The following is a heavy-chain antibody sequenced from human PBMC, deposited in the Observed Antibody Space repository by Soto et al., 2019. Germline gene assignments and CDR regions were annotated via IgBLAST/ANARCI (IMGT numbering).Heavy chain of an antibody. CDR1: GGSITTVGYS. CDR2: IFHSGIS. V-gene: IGHV4-30-2*01. D-gene: IGHD6-6*01. Sequence: SETLSLTCAVSGGSITTVGYSWSWIRQPPGKGLEWIGYIFHSGISYSNPSLKGRVTMSVDGSKNRFSLRLSSVTAADTAVYYCARRISVRTYYFDYWGQGTLVTVSS. J-gene: IGHJ4*02. CDR3: ARRISVRTYYFDY.